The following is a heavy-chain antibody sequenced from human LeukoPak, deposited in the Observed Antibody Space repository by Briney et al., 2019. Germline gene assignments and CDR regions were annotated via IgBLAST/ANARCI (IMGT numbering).Heavy chain of an antibody. V-gene: IGHV4-59*01. J-gene: IGHJ4*02. Sequence: SETLPLTCTVSGGSISPYYWSWIRQPPGKGLEWIGYIHYSGTTNYNPSLKSRVTISVDTSKNQFSLNLSSVTAADTAVYYCARDSSGYDVMYYFDYWGQGTLVTVSS. CDR1: GGSISPYY. CDR3: ARDSSGYDVMYYFDY. CDR2: IHYSGTT. D-gene: IGHD5-12*01.